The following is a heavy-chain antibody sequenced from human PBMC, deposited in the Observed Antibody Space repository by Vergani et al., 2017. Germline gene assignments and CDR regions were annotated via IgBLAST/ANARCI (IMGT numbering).Heavy chain of an antibody. CDR1: GGSISSGGYY. CDR3: ARGQELGDGYNTFDY. J-gene: IGHJ4*02. D-gene: IGHD5-24*01. Sequence: QVQLQESGPGLVKPSQTLSLTCTVSGGSISSGGYYWSWIRPHPGKGLEWIGYTYYSGSTYYNPSLKSRVTIAVDTSKNQFSLKLSSVAAADTAVYYCARGQELGDGYNTFDYWGQGTLVTVSS. CDR2: TYYSGST. V-gene: IGHV4-31*03.